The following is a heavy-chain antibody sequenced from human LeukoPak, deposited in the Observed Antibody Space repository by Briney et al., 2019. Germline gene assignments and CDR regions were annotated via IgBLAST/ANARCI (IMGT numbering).Heavy chain of an antibody. CDR3: ARAGDIVVVVAATKGPYGMDV. D-gene: IGHD2-15*01. CDR2: INHSGST. J-gene: IGHJ6*02. Sequence: SETLSLTCAVYGGSFSGYYWSWIRQPPGKGLEWIGEINHSGSTNYNPSLKSRVTISVDTSKNQFSLKLSSVTAADTAVYYCARAGDIVVVVAATKGPYGMDVWGQGTTVTVSS. CDR1: GGSFSGYY. V-gene: IGHV4-34*01.